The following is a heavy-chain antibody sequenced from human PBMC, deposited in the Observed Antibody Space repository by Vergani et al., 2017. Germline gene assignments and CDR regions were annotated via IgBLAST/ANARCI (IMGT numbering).Heavy chain of an antibody. J-gene: IGHJ4*02. CDR1: GFTFSSCG. D-gene: IGHD1-26*01. Sequence: QVQMVESGGGVVQPGGSLRLSCAASGFTFSSCGMHWVRQAPGKGLEWVAFIRYDGSNKYYADSVKGRFTISRDNAKNSLYLQMNSLRAEDTAVYYCARAYSGSYFDYWGQGTLVTVSS. CDR3: ARAYSGSYFDY. V-gene: IGHV3-30*02. CDR2: IRYDGSNK.